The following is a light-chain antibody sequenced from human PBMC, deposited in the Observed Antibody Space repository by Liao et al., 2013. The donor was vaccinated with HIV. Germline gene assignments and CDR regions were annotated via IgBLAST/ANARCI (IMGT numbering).Light chain of an antibody. CDR3: QAWDSSIVV. J-gene: IGLJ2*01. CDR1: KLGDKY. Sequence: SYELTQPPSVSVSPGQTASITCSGDKLGDKYACWYQQKPGQSPMLVMYQDNKRPSGIPERFSGSNSGNTATLTISGTQAMDEADYYCQAWDSSIVVFGGGTKLTVL. CDR2: QDN. V-gene: IGLV3-1*01.